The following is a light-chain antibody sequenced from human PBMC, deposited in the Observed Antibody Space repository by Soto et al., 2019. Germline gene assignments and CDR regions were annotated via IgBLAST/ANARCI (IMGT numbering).Light chain of an antibody. J-gene: IGKJ5*01. CDR2: WTS. Sequence: DIVMTQSPDSLAVSLGERATINCKSSQSVLFRSNNKNYLGWYQQKSGQPPRLLIFWTSTRESGVPDRFSGCGFGTDFTLTISSLQAEDVAVYYWQQYYDTLPTFSQGTRLEIK. V-gene: IGKV4-1*01. CDR3: QQYYDTLPT. CDR1: QSVLFRSNNKNY.